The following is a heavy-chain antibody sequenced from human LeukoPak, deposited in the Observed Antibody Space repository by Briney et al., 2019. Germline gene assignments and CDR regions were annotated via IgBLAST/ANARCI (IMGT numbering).Heavy chain of an antibody. Sequence: PSETLSLTCAVYGGSFSASYWSWIRQPPGKGLEWIGEINHSGGTTYNPSLKSRVTISVDTSKNQFSLKLSSVTAADTAVYYCARAGQFMSARPITFDYWGQGSLVTVSS. V-gene: IGHV4-34*01. J-gene: IGHJ4*02. CDR3: ARAGQFMSARPITFDY. CDR1: GGSFSASY. D-gene: IGHD6-6*01. CDR2: INHSGGT.